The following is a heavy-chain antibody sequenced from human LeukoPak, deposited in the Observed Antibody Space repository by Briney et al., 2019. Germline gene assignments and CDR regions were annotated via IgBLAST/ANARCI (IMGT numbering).Heavy chain of an antibody. J-gene: IGHJ4*02. CDR3: ARALSTSMAPFDY. CDR1: GGSIGSYY. V-gene: IGHV4-59*01. Sequence: SETLSLTCTVSGGSIGSYYWSWIRQPPGKGLEWIGYIYYSGSTNYNPSLKSRVTISVDTSKNQFSLKLSSVTAADTAVYYCARALSTSMAPFDYWGQGTLVTVSS. D-gene: IGHD5-18*01. CDR2: IYYSGST.